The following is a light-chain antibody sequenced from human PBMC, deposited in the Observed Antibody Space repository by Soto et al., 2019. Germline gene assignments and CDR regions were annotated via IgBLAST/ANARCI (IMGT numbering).Light chain of an antibody. V-gene: IGKV1-27*01. Sequence: DIQMTQSPSSLSASVGDRVTITCRAGQGISNSLAWYQQKPGKVPKLLIYGASSLQSGVPSRFSGSGYGTDFTLTISSLQPEDVATYYCQRYNSALGTFGGGTKVEIK. CDR3: QRYNSALGT. J-gene: IGKJ4*01. CDR1: QGISNS. CDR2: GAS.